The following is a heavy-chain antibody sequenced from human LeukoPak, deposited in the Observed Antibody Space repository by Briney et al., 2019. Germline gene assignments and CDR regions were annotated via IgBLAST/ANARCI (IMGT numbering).Heavy chain of an antibody. Sequence: GESLKISCKGSGYSFTSYWIGWVRQMPGKGLEWMGIIYPGDSDTRYSPSFQGQVTISADKSISTAYLQWSSLKASDTAIYYCARRPVIVLANAFDIWGQGTMVSVSS. J-gene: IGHJ3*02. CDR2: IYPGDSDT. V-gene: IGHV5-51*01. CDR3: ARRPVIVLANAFDI. CDR1: GYSFTSYW. D-gene: IGHD3-22*01.